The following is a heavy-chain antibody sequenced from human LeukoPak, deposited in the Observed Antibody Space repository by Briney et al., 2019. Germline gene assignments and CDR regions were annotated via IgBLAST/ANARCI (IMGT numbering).Heavy chain of an antibody. CDR3: ATKQWLAPPPDS. CDR2: INTVGTVT. D-gene: IGHD6-19*01. V-gene: IGHV3-74*01. CDR1: GFTFSKYC. Sequence: GGSLALSCAASGFTFSKYCMLWVRQAPGKGRESVSRINTVGTVTTYADSVKGRFTVSRDNADNTMFLQMNSVRDEDTAVYYCATKQWLAPPPDSWGQGTPVTVSS. J-gene: IGHJ4*02.